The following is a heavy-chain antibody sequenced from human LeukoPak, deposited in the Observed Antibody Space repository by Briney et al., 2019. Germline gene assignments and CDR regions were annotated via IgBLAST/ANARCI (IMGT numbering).Heavy chain of an antibody. CDR1: GYSFTSYW. Sequence: GESLKISCKGSGYSFTSYWIGWVRQMPGKGLEWMGIIYPGDSDTRYSPSFQGQVTISADKSISTAYLQWSSLKASDTAMYYCATGPEVRYSGSYFVYWGQGTLVTVSS. CDR2: IYPGDSDT. V-gene: IGHV5-51*01. CDR3: ATGPEVRYSGSYFVY. D-gene: IGHD1-26*01. J-gene: IGHJ4*02.